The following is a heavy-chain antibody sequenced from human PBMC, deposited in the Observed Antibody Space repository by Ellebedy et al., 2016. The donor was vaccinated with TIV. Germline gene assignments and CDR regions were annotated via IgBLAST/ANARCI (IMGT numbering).Heavy chain of an antibody. D-gene: IGHD3-3*01. J-gene: IGHJ4*02. Sequence: SETLSLTXTVSGGSISSGGYYWSWIRQHPGKGLEWIGYVYYSGSTYYNPSLKSRVTISVDTSKNQFSLKLSSVTAADTAVYYCARTYYDFWSGYDYWGQGTLVTVSS. CDR2: VYYSGST. CDR3: ARTYYDFWSGYDY. CDR1: GGSISSGGYY. V-gene: IGHV4-31*03.